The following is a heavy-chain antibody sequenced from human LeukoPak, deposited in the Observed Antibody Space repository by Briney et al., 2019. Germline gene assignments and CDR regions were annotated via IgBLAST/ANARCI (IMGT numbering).Heavy chain of an antibody. Sequence: GGSLRLSCAASGFTFSDYYMSWIRQAPGKGLEWVSYISSSGSTIYYADSVKGRFTISRDNAKNSLYLQMNSLRAEDTAVYYCARDRVDTAMVDPDAFDIWGQGTMVTVSS. J-gene: IGHJ3*02. V-gene: IGHV3-11*04. D-gene: IGHD5-18*01. CDR2: ISSSGSTI. CDR1: GFTFSDYY. CDR3: ARDRVDTAMVDPDAFDI.